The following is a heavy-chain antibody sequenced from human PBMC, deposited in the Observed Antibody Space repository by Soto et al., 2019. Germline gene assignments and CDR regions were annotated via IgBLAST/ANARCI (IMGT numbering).Heavy chain of an antibody. CDR2: ISKSGGTA. CDR1: GFTFSSYE. V-gene: IGHV3-48*03. CDR3: VREGHYYFDY. J-gene: IGHJ4*02. Sequence: GGSLRLSCAASGFTFSSYEMHWVRQAPGQGLEWVSYISKSGGTAYYADSVKGRFTISRDDAKNSVYLQMSSLRPEDMAVYKCVREGHYYFDYWGQGALVTVSS.